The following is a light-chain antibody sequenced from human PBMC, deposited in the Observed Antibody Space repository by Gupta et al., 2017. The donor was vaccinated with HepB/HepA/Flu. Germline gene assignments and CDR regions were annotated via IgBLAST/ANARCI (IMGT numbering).Light chain of an antibody. CDR1: QSINVDS. CDR2: GAS. CDR3: QHYSECPT. Sequence: EIVLTQSPGTLSLSPGDRATLSCRASQSINVDSLALAWYQQKPGQAPRLIIYGASNRATGSPGGFSGGGYLXDFTLTXRRRENEDFAVYYCQHYSECPTFGXGTKVEIK. V-gene: IGKV3-20*01. J-gene: IGKJ4*01.